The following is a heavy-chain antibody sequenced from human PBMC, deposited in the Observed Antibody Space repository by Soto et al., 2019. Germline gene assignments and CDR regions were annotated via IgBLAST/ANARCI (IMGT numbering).Heavy chain of an antibody. J-gene: IGHJ4*02. CDR2: LSGNSRNI. Sequence: EVQLLESGGGLVQPGGSLRLSCAASGFTFSSYAMTWVRQAPGKGLEWVSALSGNSRNIFLADSVKGRFTISRDNSKNTLYLQMNSLRAEETAMYYCAKASTVSWGVFDYCGQGALITVSP. CDR1: GFTFSSYA. D-gene: IGHD6-13*01. CDR3: AKASTVSWGVFDY. V-gene: IGHV3-23*01.